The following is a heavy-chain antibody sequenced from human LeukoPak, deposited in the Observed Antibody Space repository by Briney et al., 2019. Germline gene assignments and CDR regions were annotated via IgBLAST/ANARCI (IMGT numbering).Heavy chain of an antibody. CDR3: ARDQPDRKVLEWLLRNNWFDP. Sequence: ASVKVSCKASGYTFTGYYMHWVRQAPGQGLEWMGWINPNSGGTNYAQKFQGRVTMTRDTSISTAYMELSRLRSDDTAVYYCARDQPDRKVLEWLLRNNWFDPWGQGTLVTVSS. CDR2: INPNSGGT. D-gene: IGHD3-3*01. J-gene: IGHJ5*02. CDR1: GYTFTGYY. V-gene: IGHV1-2*02.